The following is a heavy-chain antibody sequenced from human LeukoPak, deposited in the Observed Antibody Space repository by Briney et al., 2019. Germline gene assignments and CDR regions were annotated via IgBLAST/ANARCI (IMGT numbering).Heavy chain of an antibody. CDR1: GFTFSRFW. CDR3: AKKVLTVTTWYFDY. J-gene: IGHJ4*02. CDR2: ISGSGGST. Sequence: GGSLRLSCAASGFTFSRFWMSWVRQAPGKGLEWVSGISGSGGSTYYADSVKGRFTISRDNSKNMLYLQMNSLRAEDTAVYYCAKKVLTVTTWYFDYWGQGTLVTVSS. D-gene: IGHD4-17*01. V-gene: IGHV3-23*01.